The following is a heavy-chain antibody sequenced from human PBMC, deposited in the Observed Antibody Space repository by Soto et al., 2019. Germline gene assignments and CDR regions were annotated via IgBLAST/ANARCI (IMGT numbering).Heavy chain of an antibody. CDR2: IYYSGST. CDR3: AREGATYYDFWCGYYKEGYFFDY. J-gene: IGHJ4*02. Sequence: SETLSLTCTVSGGSVSSGSYYWSWIRQPPGKGLEWIGYIYYSGSTNYNPSLKSRVTISVDTSKNQFSLKLSSVTAADTAVYYCAREGATYYDFWCGYYKEGYFFDYCGQGSLVTGSS. D-gene: IGHD3-3*01. V-gene: IGHV4-61*01. CDR1: GGSVSSGSYY.